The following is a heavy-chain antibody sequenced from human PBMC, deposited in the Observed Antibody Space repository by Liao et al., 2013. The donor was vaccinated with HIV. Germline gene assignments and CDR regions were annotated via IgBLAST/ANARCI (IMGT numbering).Heavy chain of an antibody. Sequence: QVQLKESGPGVVKPSETLSLTCSVSGASISNSFWSWIRQPPGKGPQWIGRVHDNGGTTYNPSLKTRVTMSLDTSKNQLSLRLTSVTPADTAVYFCARDVGVWRSSPQSHIYYYMDVWGKGDHSHRLL. J-gene: IGHJ6*03. V-gene: IGHV4-4*07. CDR3: ARDVGVWRSSPQSHIYYYMDV. CDR1: GASISNSF. CDR2: VHDNGGT. D-gene: IGHD3-16*01.